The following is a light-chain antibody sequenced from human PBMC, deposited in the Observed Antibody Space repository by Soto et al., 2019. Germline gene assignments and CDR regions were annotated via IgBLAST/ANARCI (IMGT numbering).Light chain of an antibody. CDR3: CSFAGGPYV. V-gene: IGLV2-23*02. Sequence: QSALTQPASVSGSLGQSITISCTGTSSDVGNYNLVSWYQQHPGKAPTVIIFEVTKRPSGVSHRFSASRSGNTASLTISGLQAEDEADYYCCSFAGGPYVFGTGTKLTVL. J-gene: IGLJ1*01. CDR1: SSDVGNYNL. CDR2: EVT.